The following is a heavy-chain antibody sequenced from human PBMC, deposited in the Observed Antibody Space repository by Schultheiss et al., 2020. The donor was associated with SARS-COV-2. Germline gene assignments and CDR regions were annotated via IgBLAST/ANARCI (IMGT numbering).Heavy chain of an antibody. CDR2: IYHSGST. D-gene: IGHD2-15*01. J-gene: IGHJ6*03. V-gene: IGHV4-39*01. Sequence: SETLSLTCTVSGGSISSGGYYWSWIRQHPGKGLEWIGYIYHSGSTYYNPSLKSRVTISVDRSKNQFSLKLSSVTAADTAVYYCARQVAPTYYYYYYMDVWGKGTTVTVSS. CDR3: ARQVAPTYYYYYYMDV. CDR1: GGSISSGGYY.